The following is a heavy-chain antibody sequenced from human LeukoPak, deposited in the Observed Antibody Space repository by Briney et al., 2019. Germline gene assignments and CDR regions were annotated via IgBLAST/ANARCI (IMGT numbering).Heavy chain of an antibody. CDR1: GGSISSYY. CDR2: IYYGGST. CDR3: ARRGYDSSGYYQDY. D-gene: IGHD3-22*01. Sequence: SETLSLTCTVSGGSISSYYWSWIRQPPGKGLEWIGYIYYGGSTNYNPSLKSRVTISVDTSKNQFSLKLSSVTAADTAVYYCARRGYDSSGYYQDYWGQGTLVTVSA. J-gene: IGHJ4*02. V-gene: IGHV4-59*01.